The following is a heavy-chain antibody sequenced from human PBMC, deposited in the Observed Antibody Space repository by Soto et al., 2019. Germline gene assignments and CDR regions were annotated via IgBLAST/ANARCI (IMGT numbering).Heavy chain of an antibody. J-gene: IGHJ4*02. CDR1: GGSISSYY. Sequence: SETLSLTCTVSGGSISSYYWSWIRQPPGKGLEWIGYIYYSGSTNYNPSLKSRVTISVDTSKNQFSLKLRSVTAADTAVYYCARRSYGSGSYSDVFDIWGQGTLVTVSS. CDR3: ARRSYGSGSYSDVFDI. V-gene: IGHV4-59*08. D-gene: IGHD3-10*01. CDR2: IYYSGST.